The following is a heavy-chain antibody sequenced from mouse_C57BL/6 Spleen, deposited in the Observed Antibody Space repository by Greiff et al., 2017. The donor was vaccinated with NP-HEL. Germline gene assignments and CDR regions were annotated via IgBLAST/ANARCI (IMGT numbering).Heavy chain of an antibody. CDR2: IRNKANGYTT. CDR1: GFTFTDYY. D-gene: IGHD2-1*01. J-gene: IGHJ2*01. CDR3: ARYDGNYEYYFDY. Sequence: EVMLVESGGGLVQPGGSLSLSCAASGFTFTDYYMTWVRQPPGKALEWLGFIRNKANGYTTEYSVSVQGRFTISRDNSQSILYLQMNALRAEDSATYYGARYDGNYEYYFDYWGQGTTLTVSS. V-gene: IGHV7-3*01.